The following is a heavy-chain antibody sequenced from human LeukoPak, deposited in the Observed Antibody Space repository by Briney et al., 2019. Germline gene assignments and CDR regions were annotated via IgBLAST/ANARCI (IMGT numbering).Heavy chain of an antibody. V-gene: IGHV4-4*07. CDR1: GGSISSYY. CDR3: ARRYCSGGSCYWFDP. CDR2: IYTSGST. Sequence: PSETLSLTCTVSGGSISSYYWSWIRQPAGKGLEWIGRIYTSGSTNYNPSLKSRVTMSVDTSKNQFSLKLSSVTAADTAVYYCARRYCSGGSCYWFDPWGQGTLVTVSS. D-gene: IGHD2-15*01. J-gene: IGHJ5*02.